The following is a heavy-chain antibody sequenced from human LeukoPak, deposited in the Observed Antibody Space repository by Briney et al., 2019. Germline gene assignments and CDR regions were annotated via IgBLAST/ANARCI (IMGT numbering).Heavy chain of an antibody. D-gene: IGHD3-22*01. J-gene: IGHJ3*02. CDR2: INWNGGST. Sequence: RPGGSLRLSCAASGFTFDNYGTSWVRQAPGKGLGWVSGINWNGGSTGYADSVKGRFTTSRDNAKNSLYLQMNSLRAEDTALYYCARIDTYYYDSSGYYSAFDIWGQGTIVTVSS. V-gene: IGHV3-20*04. CDR3: ARIDTYYYDSSGYYSAFDI. CDR1: GFTFDNYG.